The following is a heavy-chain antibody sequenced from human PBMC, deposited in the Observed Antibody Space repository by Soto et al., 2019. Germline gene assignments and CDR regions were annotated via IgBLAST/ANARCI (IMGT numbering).Heavy chain of an antibody. Sequence: VASVKVSCKASGGTFSSYAISWVRQAPGQGLEWMGGIIPIFGTANYAQKFQGRVTITADKSTSTAYMELSSLRSEDTAVYHCGLTTVTTSWFDPWGQGTLVTVSS. J-gene: IGHJ5*02. V-gene: IGHV1-69*06. D-gene: IGHD4-17*01. CDR1: GGTFSSYA. CDR3: GLTTVTTSWFDP. CDR2: IIPIFGTA.